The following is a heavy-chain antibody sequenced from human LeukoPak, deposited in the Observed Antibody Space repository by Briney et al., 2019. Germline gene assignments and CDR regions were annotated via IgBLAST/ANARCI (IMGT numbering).Heavy chain of an antibody. CDR3: ARGDSSGWYGSGSDYFDY. J-gene: IGHJ4*02. Sequence: SETLSLTCAVYGGSFSDYYWTWIRRPPGKGLEWIGEINHSGSTNYNPSLKSRVTISADTSKNQFSLKLSSVTAADTAVYYCARGDSSGWYGSGSDYFDYWGQGTLVTVSS. CDR2: INHSGST. V-gene: IGHV4-34*01. CDR1: GGSFSDYY. D-gene: IGHD6-19*01.